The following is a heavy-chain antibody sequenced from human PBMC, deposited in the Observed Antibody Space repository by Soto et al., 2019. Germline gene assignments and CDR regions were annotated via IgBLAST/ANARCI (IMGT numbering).Heavy chain of an antibody. Sequence: PSETLSLTCTVSGGSINSSSYYWGWIRQPPGKGLEWIGYIYYSGSTNYNPSLKSRVTISVDTSKNQFSLKLSSVTAADTAVYYCAGVRLARIAAYYFVSWGQGTLVTVS. D-gene: IGHD6-25*01. CDR1: GGSINSSSYY. J-gene: IGHJ4*02. V-gene: IGHV4-61*05. CDR3: AGVRLARIAAYYFVS. CDR2: IYYSGST.